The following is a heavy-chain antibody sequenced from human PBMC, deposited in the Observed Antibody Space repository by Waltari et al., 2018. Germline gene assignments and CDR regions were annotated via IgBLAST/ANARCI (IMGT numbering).Heavy chain of an antibody. Sequence: QVQLVQSGAEGQKPASSARLSCNASGVTLSSYATSRSRRPPGQGLEWLGGTIPIFGTANYAQKCQGRVTITTDESTSTAYMELSSLRSEDTAVYYCASGGSSEPAEYFQHWGQGTLVTVSS. V-gene: IGHV1-69*05. CDR1: GVTLSSYA. J-gene: IGHJ1*01. CDR3: ASGGSSEPAEYFQH. CDR2: TIPIFGTA. D-gene: IGHD6-13*01.